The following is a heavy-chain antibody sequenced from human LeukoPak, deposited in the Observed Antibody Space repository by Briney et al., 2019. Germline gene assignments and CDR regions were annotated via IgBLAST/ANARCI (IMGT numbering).Heavy chain of an antibody. CDR2: IYPGDSDT. V-gene: IGHV5-51*01. Sequence: GESLKISCKTSGYSFNNYCIGWVRQIPGKDLEWRGIIYPGDSDTRYSPSLQGHVTISADKFYATAYLQWGSLKASDTAMYYCARLNEGSSSAFDIWGQGTMVTVSS. CDR3: ARLNEGSSSAFDI. D-gene: IGHD6-6*01. J-gene: IGHJ3*02. CDR1: GYSFNNYC.